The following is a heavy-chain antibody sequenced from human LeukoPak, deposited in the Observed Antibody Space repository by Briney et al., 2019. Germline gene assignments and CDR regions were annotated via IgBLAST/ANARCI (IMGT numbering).Heavy chain of an antibody. D-gene: IGHD3-10*01. V-gene: IGHV1-18*01. CDR3: AREVFGDLLNCDY. CDR2: ISAYDGNT. CDR1: GYTFTSYG. Sequence: ASVKVPCKTSGYTFTSYGISRVRQAPGQGLEWMGWISAYDGNTNYAQNLQGRVTMTTDTSTSTAYMELRSLRSDDTALYYCAREVFGDLLNCDYWGQGTLVTVSS. J-gene: IGHJ4*02.